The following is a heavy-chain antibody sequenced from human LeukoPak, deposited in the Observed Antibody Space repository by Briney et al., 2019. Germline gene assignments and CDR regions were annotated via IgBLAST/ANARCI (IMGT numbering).Heavy chain of an antibody. CDR3: ARDGYTYGYTCFDN. J-gene: IGHJ4*02. Sequence: SETLSLTCTVSGGSISSYYRSWIRQPAGKGLEWIGRIDASGDTNYNPSLKSRVTMSVDTSKNQFSLKMSSVTAADTAVYYCARDGYTYGYTCFDNWGQGTLVTVSS. CDR1: GGSISSYY. D-gene: IGHD5-18*01. CDR2: IDASGDT. V-gene: IGHV4-4*07.